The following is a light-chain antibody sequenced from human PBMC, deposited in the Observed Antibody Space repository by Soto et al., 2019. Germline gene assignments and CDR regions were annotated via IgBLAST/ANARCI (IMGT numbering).Light chain of an antibody. CDR2: DVS. CDR3: SSYTSSSTFVV. CDR1: SSDVGGYNY. V-gene: IGLV2-14*01. J-gene: IGLJ2*01. Sequence: QSVLTQPASVSGSPGQSITISCTGTSSDVGGYNYVSWYQQHPGKAPKLMIYDVSNRPSGVSNRFSGSKSGNTASLTISGLQAEGEADYYCSSYTSSSTFVVFGGGTKVTV.